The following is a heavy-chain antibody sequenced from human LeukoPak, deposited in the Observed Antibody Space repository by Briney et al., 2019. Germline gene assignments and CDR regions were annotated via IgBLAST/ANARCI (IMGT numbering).Heavy chain of an antibody. Sequence: GSLRLSCAASGFSFSTHAMSWVRQAPGKGLEWVSTIYYSGGNTYSADSVKGRFTIPRDNAKNMLYLQMNSLRAEDTAIYYCAGKGAPRDAFDIWGQGTMVTVSS. CDR3: AGKGAPRDAFDI. CDR1: GFSFSTHA. CDR2: IYYSGGNT. V-gene: IGHV3-23*01. J-gene: IGHJ3*02.